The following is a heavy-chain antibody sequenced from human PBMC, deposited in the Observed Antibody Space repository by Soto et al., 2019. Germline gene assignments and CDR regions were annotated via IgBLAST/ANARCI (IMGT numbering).Heavy chain of an antibody. V-gene: IGHV3-33*01. Sequence: GGSMRLSCAASGFTFSSYGMHWARQAPGKGLEGVAVIWYDGSNKHYADSGKGRFTISRDNSKNTQYLQMNSLRAEDTAVYYCARAFSYDHGSGGSCYATNLDYWGQGTLVTVSS. CDR1: GFTFSSYG. CDR3: ARAFSYDHGSGGSCYATNLDY. D-gene: IGHD2-15*01. CDR2: IWYDGSNK. J-gene: IGHJ4*02.